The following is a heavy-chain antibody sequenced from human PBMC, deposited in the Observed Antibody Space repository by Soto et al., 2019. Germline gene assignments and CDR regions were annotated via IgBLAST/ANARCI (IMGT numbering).Heavy chain of an antibody. V-gene: IGHV4-31*03. J-gene: IGHJ4*02. CDR3: ASSSSWYVSFDY. D-gene: IGHD6-13*01. Sequence: PSETLSLTCTVSGGSISSGGYYWSWIRQHPGKGLEWIGYIYYSGSTYYNPSLKSRVTISVDTSKNQFSLKLSSVTAADTAVYYCASSSSWYVSFDYWGQGTLVTVSS. CDR1: GGSISSGGYY. CDR2: IYYSGST.